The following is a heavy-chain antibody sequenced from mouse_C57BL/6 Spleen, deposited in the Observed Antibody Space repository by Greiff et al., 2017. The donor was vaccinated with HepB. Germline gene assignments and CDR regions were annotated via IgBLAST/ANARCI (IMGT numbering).Heavy chain of an antibody. CDR2: IYPGDGDT. D-gene: IGHD1-1*01. CDR1: GYAFSSYW. Sequence: VQLQESGAELVKPGASVKISCKASGYAFSSYWMNWVKQRPGKGLEWIGQIYPGDGDTNYNGKFKGKATLTADKSSSTAYMQLSSLTSEDSAVYFCARSYGSRYYYAMDYWGQGTSVTVSS. J-gene: IGHJ4*01. V-gene: IGHV1-80*01. CDR3: ARSYGSRYYYAMDY.